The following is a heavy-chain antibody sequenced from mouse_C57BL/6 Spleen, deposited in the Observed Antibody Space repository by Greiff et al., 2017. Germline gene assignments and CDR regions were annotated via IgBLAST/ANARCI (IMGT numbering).Heavy chain of an antibody. Sequence: QVQLQQPGAELVMPGASVKLSCKASGYTFTSYWMHWVKQRPGQGLEWIGEIDPSDSYTNYNQKFKGKSTLTVDKSSSTAYMQLSSLTSEDSAVYYCARFYDYDLDYWGQGTTLTVSS. CDR1: GYTFTSYW. CDR2: IDPSDSYT. CDR3: ARFYDYDLDY. V-gene: IGHV1-69*01. J-gene: IGHJ2*01. D-gene: IGHD2-4*01.